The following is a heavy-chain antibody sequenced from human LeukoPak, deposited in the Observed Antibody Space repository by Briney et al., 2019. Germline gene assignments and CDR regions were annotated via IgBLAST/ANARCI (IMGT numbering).Heavy chain of an antibody. V-gene: IGHV4-59*01. CDR3: AVAFRPFYFDY. Sequence: SETLSLTCTVSGGSISSYYWSWIRQPPGKGLEWIGYIHYTGNTNYNPSLKSRVTISVDTSKNQFSLKLSSVTAADTAVYYCAVAFRPFYFDYWGQGTLVTVSS. CDR2: IHYTGNT. D-gene: IGHD2-15*01. J-gene: IGHJ4*02. CDR1: GGSISSYY.